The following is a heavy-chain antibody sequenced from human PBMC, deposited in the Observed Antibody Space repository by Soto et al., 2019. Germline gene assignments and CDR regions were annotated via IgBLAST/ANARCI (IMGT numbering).Heavy chain of an antibody. CDR1: GCSTSSGAYY. CDR2: IYYSGST. CDR3: ARYNFVDYGDSRRDY. D-gene: IGHD4-17*01. V-gene: IGHV4-30-4*01. J-gene: IGHJ4*02. Sequence: PXETLSRPCTVSGCSTSSGAYYWSWIRQPRGKGLEWIGYIYYSGSTYYNPSLKSRVTISVDTSKNQFSLKLSSVTAADTAVYYCARYNFVDYGDSRRDYWGQGTLVTVSS.